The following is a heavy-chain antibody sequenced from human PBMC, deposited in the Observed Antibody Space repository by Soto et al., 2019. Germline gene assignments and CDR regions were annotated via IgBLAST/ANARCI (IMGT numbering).Heavy chain of an antibody. V-gene: IGHV1-46*03. Sequence: QVQLVQSGAEVKKPGASVKVSCKASGYTFTSYYMHWVRQAPGQGLERMGIINPSGGSTYYVQKFQGRVTMTRDTSTTTVYMELSSLTSEDTAVYYCARGSGVTGPDYWGQGTQVIVSS. CDR2: INPSGGST. D-gene: IGHD2-21*02. J-gene: IGHJ4*02. CDR3: ARGSGVTGPDY. CDR1: GYTFTSYY.